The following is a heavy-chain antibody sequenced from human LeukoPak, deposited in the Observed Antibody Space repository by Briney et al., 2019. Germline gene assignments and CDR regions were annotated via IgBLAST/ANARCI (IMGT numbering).Heavy chain of an antibody. D-gene: IGHD3-16*01. J-gene: IGHJ4*02. CDR3: AKHPLAGGNFDY. CDR2: INPNSGGP. V-gene: IGHV3-23*01. CDR1: GFTFSSYA. Sequence: PGGSLRLSCAASGFTFSSYATSWVRQTPGKGLEWLSAINPNSGGPFYAGSVQGRFTMSRDNSKNTLYLQMSSLRVEDTATYYCAKHPLAGGNFDYWGQGTLVTVSS.